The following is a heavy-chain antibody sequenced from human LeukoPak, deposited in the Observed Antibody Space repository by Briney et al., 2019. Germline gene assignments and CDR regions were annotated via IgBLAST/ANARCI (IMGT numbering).Heavy chain of an antibody. V-gene: IGHV3-53*04. Sequence: GGSLRLSCAASGFTVSSNYMSWVRQAPGKGLEWVSVIYSGGSTYYADSVKGRFTISRHNSKNTLHLQMNSLRAEDTAVYYCAREGRLSDDAFDIWGQGTMVTVSS. CDR3: AREGRLSDDAFDI. J-gene: IGHJ3*02. D-gene: IGHD2-21*02. CDR2: IYSGGST. CDR1: GFTVSSNY.